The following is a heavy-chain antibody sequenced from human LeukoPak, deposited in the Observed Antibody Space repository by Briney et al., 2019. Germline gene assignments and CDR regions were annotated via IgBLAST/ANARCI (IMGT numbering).Heavy chain of an antibody. CDR1: GFTFSTYS. V-gene: IGHV3-48*01. CDR3: TNFKPPAPDALDI. J-gene: IGHJ3*02. D-gene: IGHD1-14*01. CDR2: ISGGGSAI. Sequence: GGSLRLSCAASGFTFSTYSMNWVRQAPGRGLEWLSYISGGGSAIYYADSVKGRFTISRDNAKNSVSLQMNSPRAEDTAVYYCTNFKPPAPDALDIWGQGTMITVSS.